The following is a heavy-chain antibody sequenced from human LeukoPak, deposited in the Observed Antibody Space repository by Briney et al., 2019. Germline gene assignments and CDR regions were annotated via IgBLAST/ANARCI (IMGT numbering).Heavy chain of an antibody. V-gene: IGHV3-23*01. CDR3: AKDRAPTVTTIRYYFDY. Sequence: PGGSLRLSCAASGFTFSSYAMSWVRQAPGKGLEWVSAISGSGGSTYYADSVKGRFTISRDNSKNTLYLQMNSLRAEDTAVYYCAKDRAPTVTTIRYYFDYWGQGTLATVSS. D-gene: IGHD4-11*01. J-gene: IGHJ4*02. CDR1: GFTFSSYA. CDR2: ISGSGGST.